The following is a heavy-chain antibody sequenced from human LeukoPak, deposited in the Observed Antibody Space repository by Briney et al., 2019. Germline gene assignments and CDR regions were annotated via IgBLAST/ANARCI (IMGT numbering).Heavy chain of an antibody. CDR1: GFTFSSYA. D-gene: IGHD3-10*01. V-gene: IGHV3-30-3*01. Sequence: GRSLRLSCAASGFTFSSYAMHWVRQAPGKGLEWVAVISYDGSNKYYADSVKGRFTIPRDNSKNTLYLQMNSLRAEDTAVYYCARDLLNDGEDYWGQGTLVTVSS. CDR3: ARDLLNDGEDY. CDR2: ISYDGSNK. J-gene: IGHJ4*02.